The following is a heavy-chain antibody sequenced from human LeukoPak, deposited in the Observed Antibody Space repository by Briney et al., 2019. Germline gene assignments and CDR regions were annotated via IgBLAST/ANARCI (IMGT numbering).Heavy chain of an antibody. J-gene: IGHJ4*02. V-gene: IGHV1-2*02. Sequence: ASVKVSCKASGYTFTGYYMHWVRQAPGQGLEWMGWINPNSGGTNYAQKFQGRVTMTRDTSISTAYMELSRLRSDDTAVYYCARFPSPRSSSWSGYYFDYWGQGTLVTVSS. CDR1: GYTFTGYY. CDR2: INPNSGGT. CDR3: ARFPSPRSSSWSGYYFDY. D-gene: IGHD6-13*01.